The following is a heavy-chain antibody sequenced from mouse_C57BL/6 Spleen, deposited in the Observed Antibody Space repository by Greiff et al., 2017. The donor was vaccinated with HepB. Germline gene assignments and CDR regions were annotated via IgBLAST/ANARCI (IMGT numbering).Heavy chain of an antibody. CDR3: ARAIYYDYDGGFAY. CDR1: GYTFTSYW. V-gene: IGHV1-50*01. D-gene: IGHD2-4*01. CDR2: IDPSDSYT. Sequence: VKLQQPGAELVKPGASVKLSCKASGYTFTSYWMQWVKQRPGQGLEWIGEIDPSDSYTNYNQKFKGKATLTVDTSSSTAYMQLSSLTSEDSAVYYCARAIYYDYDGGFAYWGQGTLVTVSA. J-gene: IGHJ3*01.